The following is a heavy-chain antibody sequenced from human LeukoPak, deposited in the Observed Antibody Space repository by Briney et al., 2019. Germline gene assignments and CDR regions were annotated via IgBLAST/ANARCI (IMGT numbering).Heavy chain of an antibody. D-gene: IGHD1-26*01. Sequence: QAGGSLRLSCAASEFTFSSYSMHWVRQAPGKGLEWVAVISYDGSNKYYADSVKGRFTISRDNSKNTLYLQMNSLRAEDTAVYYCARDRVGATDYFDYWGQGTLVTVSS. J-gene: IGHJ4*02. CDR2: ISYDGSNK. V-gene: IGHV3-30*03. CDR1: EFTFSSYS. CDR3: ARDRVGATDYFDY.